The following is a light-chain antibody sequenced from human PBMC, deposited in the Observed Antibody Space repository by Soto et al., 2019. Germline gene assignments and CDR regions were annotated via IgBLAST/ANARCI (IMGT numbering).Light chain of an antibody. CDR3: QQSYSTPRT. J-gene: IGKJ2*01. CDR2: SAS. Sequence: DIQMTQSPSSLSASVGDRVTITCRSSQSISSYLNWYQQKTGKAPKLLIYSASRLQSVVPSRFSGSGSGTDFTLNISSLQPEDFATYYCQQSYSTPRTFGQGTKLEIK. CDR1: QSISSY. V-gene: IGKV1-39*01.